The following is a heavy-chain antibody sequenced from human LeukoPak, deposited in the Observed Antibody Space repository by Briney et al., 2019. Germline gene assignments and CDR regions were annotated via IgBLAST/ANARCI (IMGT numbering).Heavy chain of an antibody. Sequence: GGSLRLSCAASGFTFRSFSMNWVRQAPGKGLEWVSAIDSSTTRIYYANPVRGRFTISRDNAKNSLDLQMNSLRAEDTAVYYCAKDSRESSGHFPYYYYYHYGLDVWGQGTTVTVSS. D-gene: IGHD3-22*01. CDR3: AKDSRESSGHFPYYYYYHYGLDV. CDR2: IDSSTTRI. J-gene: IGHJ6*02. CDR1: GFTFRSFS. V-gene: IGHV3-21*04.